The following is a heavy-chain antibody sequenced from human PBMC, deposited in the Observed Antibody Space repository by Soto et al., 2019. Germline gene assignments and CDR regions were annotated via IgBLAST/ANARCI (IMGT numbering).Heavy chain of an antibody. Sequence: QITLKESGPTLVKPTQTLTLTCTFSGFSLSTSGVGVGWIRQPPGKALEWLALIYWDDDKRYSPSLKSRLTIXKXXSTNQVVPTMTNMDPVDTATYYCALRGYSYDEFDPWGQGTLVTVSS. CDR3: ALRGYSYDEFDP. CDR1: GFSLSTSGVG. V-gene: IGHV2-5*02. D-gene: IGHD5-18*01. J-gene: IGHJ5*02. CDR2: IYWDDDK.